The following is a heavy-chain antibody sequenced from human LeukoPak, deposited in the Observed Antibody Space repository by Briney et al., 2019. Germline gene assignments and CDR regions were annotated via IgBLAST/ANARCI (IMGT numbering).Heavy chain of an antibody. CDR1: GDSIRSSCNY. V-gene: IGHV4-39*01. Sequence: PSETLSHTCTVSGDSIRSSCNYWGWIRQSPWKGLQWIGSIYYSGTTYYNPSLKSRVTIYVDTSKNQFSLKLTSVTAADTAVYYCANCSSPNCYARAWGQGTLVTVSS. D-gene: IGHD2-2*01. CDR2: IYYSGTT. CDR3: ANCSSPNCYARA. J-gene: IGHJ5*02.